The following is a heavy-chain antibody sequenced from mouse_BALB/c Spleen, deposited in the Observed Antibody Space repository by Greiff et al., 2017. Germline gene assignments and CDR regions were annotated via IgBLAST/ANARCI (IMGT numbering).Heavy chain of an antibody. Sequence: VQLVESGPGLVAPSQSLSITCTVSGFSLTSYGVHWVRQPPGKGLEWLGVIWAGGSTNYNSALMSRLSISKDNSKSQVFLKMNSLQTDDTAMYYCARDYDGYYLYAMDYWGQGTSVTVSA. D-gene: IGHD2-3*01. CDR3: ARDYDGYYLYAMDY. V-gene: IGHV2-9*02. J-gene: IGHJ4*01. CDR2: IWAGGST. CDR1: GFSLTSYG.